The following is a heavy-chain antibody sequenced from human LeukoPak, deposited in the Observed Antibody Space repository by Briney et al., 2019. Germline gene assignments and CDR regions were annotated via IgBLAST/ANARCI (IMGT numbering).Heavy chain of an antibody. D-gene: IGHD1-7*01. CDR2: IKQDGSEK. Sequence: PGGSLRLSCAASGFTFSSSWMSWVRQAPGKELEWVANIKQDGSEKYYVDSVKGRFTISRDNAKNSLYLQMNSLRAEDTAVYYCASSWNWGYNWFDPWGRGTLVTVSS. CDR3: ASSWNWGYNWFDP. CDR1: GFTFSSSW. J-gene: IGHJ5*02. V-gene: IGHV3-7*01.